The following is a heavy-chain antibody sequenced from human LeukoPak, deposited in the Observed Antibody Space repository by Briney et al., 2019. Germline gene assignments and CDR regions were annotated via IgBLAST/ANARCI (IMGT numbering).Heavy chain of an antibody. J-gene: IGHJ4*02. Sequence: SETLSLTCTVSGGSISSYYWSWIRQPPGKGREWIGYIYYSGSTNYNPSLKSRVTISVDTSKNQFSLKLSSVTAADTAVYYCARLNCGGDCYDNGENYFDYWGQGTLVTVSS. V-gene: IGHV4-59*01. CDR1: GGSISSYY. D-gene: IGHD2-21*02. CDR3: ARLNCGGDCYDNGENYFDY. CDR2: IYYSGST.